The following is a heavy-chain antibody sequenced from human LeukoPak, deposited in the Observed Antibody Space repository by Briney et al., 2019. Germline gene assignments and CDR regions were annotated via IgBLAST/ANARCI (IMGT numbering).Heavy chain of an antibody. CDR1: GGSIKNYY. D-gene: IGHD1-26*01. V-gene: IGHV4-59*12. J-gene: IGHJ6*03. CDR2: IYNTGST. Sequence: SETLSLTCTVSGGSIKNYYWSWIRQPPGKGLEWIGYIYNTGSTNYNPSPKSRVTISVDTSKNQFSLKLSSVTAADTAVYYCARTGGSFYFYYYMDVWGRGTTVTVSS. CDR3: ARTGGSFYFYYYMDV.